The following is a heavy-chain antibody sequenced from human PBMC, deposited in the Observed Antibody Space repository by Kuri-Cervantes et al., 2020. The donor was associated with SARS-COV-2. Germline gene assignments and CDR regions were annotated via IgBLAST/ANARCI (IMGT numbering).Heavy chain of an antibody. CDR1: GFTFSDYA. Sequence: GESLKISCAASGFTFSDYAMHWVRQAPGKGLERVSAISGSGGSTYYADSVKGRFTISRDNSKNTLYLQMNSLRAEDTAVYYCARDRLTVTGWGLPDPLHYFDYWGQGALVTVSS. D-gene: IGHD3-9*01. V-gene: IGHV3-23*01. J-gene: IGHJ4*02. CDR2: ISGSGGST. CDR3: ARDRLTVTGWGLPDPLHYFDY.